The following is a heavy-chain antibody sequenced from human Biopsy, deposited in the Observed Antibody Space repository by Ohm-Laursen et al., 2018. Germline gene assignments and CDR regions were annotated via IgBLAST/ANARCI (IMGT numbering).Heavy chain of an antibody. CDR2: INPNSGVT. CDR1: GYTFTGYY. Sequence: ASVKVSCNASGYTFTGYYMHWVRQAPGQGLEWMGWINPNSGVTNYAQRFQGRVTMTRDTSISTAYMELSRLRPDDTAVYYCARDPRYGYGSYFDYWGQGTLVAVSS. J-gene: IGHJ4*02. V-gene: IGHV1-2*02. D-gene: IGHD3-10*01. CDR3: ARDPRYGYGSYFDY.